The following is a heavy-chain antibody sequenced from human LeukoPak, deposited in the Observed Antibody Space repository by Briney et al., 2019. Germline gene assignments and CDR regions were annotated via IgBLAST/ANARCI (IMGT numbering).Heavy chain of an antibody. CDR2: IWYDGSNK. J-gene: IGHJ5*02. V-gene: IGHV3-33*01. CDR3: ARAYYDSSGPNWFDP. D-gene: IGHD3-22*01. Sequence: GGSLRLSCAASGFTFSSYGMHWVRQAPGKGLGWVAVIWYDGSNKYYADSVKGRFTISRDNSKNALYLQMNSLRAEDTAVYYCARAYYDSSGPNWFDPWGQGTLVTVSS. CDR1: GFTFSSYG.